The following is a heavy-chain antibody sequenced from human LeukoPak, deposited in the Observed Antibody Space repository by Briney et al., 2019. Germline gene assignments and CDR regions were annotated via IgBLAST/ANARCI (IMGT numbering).Heavy chain of an antibody. J-gene: IGHJ4*02. CDR3: VRGDYSSGWHLDY. Sequence: PSETLSLTCTVSGGSISSGSYYWGWIRQPPGKGLEWIGSIYYSGTTHYNPSLKSRVTIAVDTSKNQFSLKLISVTAADTAVFYCVRGDYSSGWHLDYWGQGTLVTVSS. V-gene: IGHV4-39*07. CDR1: GGSISSGSYY. D-gene: IGHD6-19*01. CDR2: IYYSGTT.